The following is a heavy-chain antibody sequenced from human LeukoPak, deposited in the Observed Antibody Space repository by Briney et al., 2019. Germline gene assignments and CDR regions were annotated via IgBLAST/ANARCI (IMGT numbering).Heavy chain of an antibody. CDR3: ARVISRTTVVTPDAFDI. V-gene: IGHV3-21*01. J-gene: IGHJ3*02. CDR1: GFTFSSYS. Sequence: PGGSLRLSCAASGFTFSSYSMNWVRQDPGKGLEWVSSISSSSYIYYADSVKGRFTISRDNAKNSLYLQMNSLRAEDTAVYYCARVISRTTVVTPDAFDIWGQGTMVTVSS. CDR2: ISSSSYI. D-gene: IGHD4-23*01.